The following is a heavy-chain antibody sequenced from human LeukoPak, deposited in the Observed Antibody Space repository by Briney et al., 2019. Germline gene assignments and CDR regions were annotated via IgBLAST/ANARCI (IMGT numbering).Heavy chain of an antibody. CDR1: EYTFSSYD. D-gene: IGHD6-13*01. CDR3: ATSRSSLQQLVRHCDF. Sequence: ASVKVSCKASEYTFSSYDINWVRQATGQGLEWMGWMNPKSGNTGYAQKFQGRVTMTRNTSTSTAYMELSNLRSEDTAIYYCATSRSSLQQLVRHCDFWGQGTLVTVSS. J-gene: IGHJ4*02. V-gene: IGHV1-8*01. CDR2: MNPKSGNT.